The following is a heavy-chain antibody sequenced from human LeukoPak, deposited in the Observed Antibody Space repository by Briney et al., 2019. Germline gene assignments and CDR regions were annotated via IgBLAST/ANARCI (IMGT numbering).Heavy chain of an antibody. V-gene: IGHV3-43*02. J-gene: IGHJ4*02. D-gene: IGHD4-23*01. CDR2: ISGDGGST. CDR1: GFTFDDYA. Sequence: GGSLRLSCAASGFTFDDYAMHWVRQAPGKGLEWVSLISGDGGSTYYADSVKDRFTISRDNSKNSLYLQMNSLRTEDTALYYCAKNYGGFYGGNSHFDYWGQGTLVTVSS. CDR3: AKNYGGFYGGNSHFDY.